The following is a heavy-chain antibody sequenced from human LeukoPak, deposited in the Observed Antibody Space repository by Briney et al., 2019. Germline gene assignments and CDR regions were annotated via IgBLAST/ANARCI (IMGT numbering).Heavy chain of an antibody. V-gene: IGHV3-23*01. CDR3: AKAEGYDILTGLDY. CDR1: GFTFSSYA. Sequence: PGGSLRLSCATSGFTFSSYAMSWVRQAPGKGLEWVSGIGGSGGSTYYADSVKGRFTISRDNSKNTLYLQMNSLRTEDTAVYYCAKAEGYDILTGLDYWGQGTLVTVSS. D-gene: IGHD3-9*01. J-gene: IGHJ4*02. CDR2: IGGSGGST.